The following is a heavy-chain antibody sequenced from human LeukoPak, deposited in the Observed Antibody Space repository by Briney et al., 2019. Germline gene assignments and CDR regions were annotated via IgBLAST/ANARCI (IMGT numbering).Heavy chain of an antibody. CDR2: LNPDATRT. Sequence: GGSLRLSCAASGFTFSGYWMHWVRQAPGKGLVWVSRLNPDATRTTYADSVKGRFTIPRDNAKNTVYLQMNSLRAEDTAVYYCAPGCSGGSCLVSWGQGTLVTVSP. J-gene: IGHJ5*02. V-gene: IGHV3-74*01. D-gene: IGHD2-15*01. CDR3: APGCSGGSCLVS. CDR1: GFTFSGYW.